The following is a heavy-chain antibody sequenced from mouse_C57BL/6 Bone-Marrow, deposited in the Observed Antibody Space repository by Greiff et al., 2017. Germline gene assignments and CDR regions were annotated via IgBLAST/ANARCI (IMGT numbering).Heavy chain of an antibody. CDR1: GYTFTSYG. CDR2: IYPRSGNT. Sequence: QVQLQQSGAELARPGASVKLSCTASGYTFTSYGISWVKQRTGQGLEWIGEIYPRSGNTYYNEKFKGRATLTADKSSSAAYMELRSLTSEDSAVYFCARDPFVYWGQGTLVTVSA. CDR3: ARDPFVY. V-gene: IGHV1-81*01. J-gene: IGHJ3*01.